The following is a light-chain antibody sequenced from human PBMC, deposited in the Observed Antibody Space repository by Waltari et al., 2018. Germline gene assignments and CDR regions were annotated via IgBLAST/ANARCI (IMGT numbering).Light chain of an antibody. Sequence: EVVLPQSPGTLSLSPGERATLSCRASQSVSKYLAWYQQRPGQAPRLLIYAASTRDTGVPDRFSGSGFGTDFSLTISRLEPEDFAVYYCQNHERLPATFGQGTKVEIK. J-gene: IGKJ1*01. V-gene: IGKV3-20*01. CDR2: AAS. CDR3: QNHERLPAT. CDR1: QSVSKY.